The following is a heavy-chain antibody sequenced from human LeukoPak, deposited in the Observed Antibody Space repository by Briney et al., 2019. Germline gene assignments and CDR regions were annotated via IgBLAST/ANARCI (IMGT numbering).Heavy chain of an antibody. V-gene: IGHV1-18*01. Sequence: ASVKVSCKASGYTFTSYGISWMRQAPGQGLEWMGWISVYNGNTNYAQKLQGRVTMTTDTSTSTAYMELRSLRSDDTAVYYCAILGSELLGTAFDYWGQGTLVTVSS. J-gene: IGHJ4*02. D-gene: IGHD2-15*01. CDR1: GYTFTSYG. CDR3: AILGSELLGTAFDY. CDR2: ISVYNGNT.